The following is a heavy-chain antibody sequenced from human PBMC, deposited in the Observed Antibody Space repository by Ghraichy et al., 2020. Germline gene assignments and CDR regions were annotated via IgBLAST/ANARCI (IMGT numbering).Heavy chain of an antibody. J-gene: IGHJ6*02. D-gene: IGHD2-2*01. CDR3: ARGSKVVRFYYYDGMDV. CDR1: GFTFSGYS. V-gene: IGHV3-48*02. CDR2: ITSSSRTI. Sequence: GSLRLSCVGSGFTFSGYSMNWVRQSPGKGLEWVSYITSSSRTISYADSVKGRFTISRDNAQNSLYLQMNSLRDEDTAVYYCARGSKVVRFYYYDGMDVWGQGTTVTVSS.